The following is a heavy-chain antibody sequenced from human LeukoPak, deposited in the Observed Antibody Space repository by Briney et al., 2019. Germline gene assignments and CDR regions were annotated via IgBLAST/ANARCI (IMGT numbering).Heavy chain of an antibody. Sequence: SETLSLTCAVSGYSISSGYYWGWIRQPPGKGLEWIGSIYHSGSTYYNPSLKSRVTISVDTSKNQFSLQLSSVTAADTAEYYCARHSPQLQYFDYWGQGTLVTVSS. CDR1: GYSISSGYY. CDR2: IYHSGST. J-gene: IGHJ4*02. D-gene: IGHD2-2*01. V-gene: IGHV4-38-2*01. CDR3: ARHSPQLQYFDY.